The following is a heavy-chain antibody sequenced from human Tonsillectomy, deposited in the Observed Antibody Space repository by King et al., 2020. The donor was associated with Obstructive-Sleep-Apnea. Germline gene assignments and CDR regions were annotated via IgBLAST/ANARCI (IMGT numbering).Heavy chain of an antibody. CDR3: ARGTPHYCSGGSCYSYGLDY. D-gene: IGHD2-15*01. Sequence: VQLVESGPGLVKPSETLSLTCAVSGGSISSSNWWIWVRQPPGKGLEWIGEIYHIGSTNYNPSLKSRVTISVDKSNNQFSLKVSSVTAADTAVYYCARGTPHYCSGGSCYSYGLDYWGQGTLVTVSS. V-gene: IGHV4-4*02. CDR1: GGSISSSNW. J-gene: IGHJ4*02. CDR2: IYHIGST.